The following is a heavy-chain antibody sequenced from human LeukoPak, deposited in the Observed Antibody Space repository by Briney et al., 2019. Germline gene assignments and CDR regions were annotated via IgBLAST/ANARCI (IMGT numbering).Heavy chain of an antibody. Sequence: GESLKISCKGSGYSFTSYWIGWVRQMPGKGLEWMGIIYPGDSDTRYSPSFQGQVTISADRSISTAYLQWSSLKASNTAMYYCARGDYGDYRIFYTLFDFWGQGTLVTVSS. CDR2: IYPGDSDT. CDR3: ARGDYGDYRIFYTLFDF. D-gene: IGHD4-17*01. J-gene: IGHJ4*02. CDR1: GYSFTSYW. V-gene: IGHV5-51*01.